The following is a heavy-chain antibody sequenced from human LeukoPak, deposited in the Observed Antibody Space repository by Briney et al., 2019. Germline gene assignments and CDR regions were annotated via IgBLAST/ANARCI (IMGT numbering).Heavy chain of an antibody. J-gene: IGHJ4*02. CDR3: ARASLFWSGYYLDY. V-gene: IGHV1-2*02. D-gene: IGHD3-3*01. Sequence: ASVKVSCKASGYTFTGYYMHWVRQAPGQGLEWMGWINPNSGGTNYAQKFQGRVTMTRDTSISTAYMELSRLRSDDTAVYYCARASLFWSGYYLDYWGQGALVTVSS. CDR1: GYTFTGYY. CDR2: INPNSGGT.